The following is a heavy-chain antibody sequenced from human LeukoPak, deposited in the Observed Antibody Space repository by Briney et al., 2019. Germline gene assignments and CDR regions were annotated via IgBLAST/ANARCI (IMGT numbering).Heavy chain of an antibody. CDR3: ARYGDYEYFQH. D-gene: IGHD4-17*01. CDR1: GGTFSSYA. J-gene: IGHJ1*01. V-gene: IGHV1-69*06. CDR2: IIPIFGTA. Sequence: ASVKVSCKASGGTFSSYAISWVRQAPGQGLELMGGIIPIFGTANYAQKFQGRVTITADKSTSTAYMEPSSLRSEDTAVYYCARYGDYEYFQHWGQGTLVTVSS.